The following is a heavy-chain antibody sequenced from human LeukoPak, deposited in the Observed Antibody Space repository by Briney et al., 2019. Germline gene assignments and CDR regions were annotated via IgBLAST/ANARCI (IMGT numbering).Heavy chain of an antibody. CDR3: AKDRLQMVRGVITPPTYYFDY. V-gene: IGHV3-23*01. Sequence: GGSLRLSCAASGFTFSSYAMSWVRQAPGKGLEWVSAISGSGGSTYYADSVKGRFTISRDNSKNTLYLQMNSLRAEDTAVYYCAKDRLQMVRGVITPPTYYFDYWGQGTLVTVSS. CDR2: ISGSGGST. CDR1: GFTFSSYA. D-gene: IGHD3-10*01. J-gene: IGHJ4*02.